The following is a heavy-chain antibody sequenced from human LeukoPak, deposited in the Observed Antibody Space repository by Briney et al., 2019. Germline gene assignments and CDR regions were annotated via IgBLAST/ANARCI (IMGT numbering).Heavy chain of an antibody. CDR3: ARNYIGELAFDY. J-gene: IGHJ4*02. D-gene: IGHD3-10*01. CDR2: ISSSGSTI. Sequence: GGSLRPSCAASGFTFSSYEMNWVRQAPGKGLEWVSYISSSGSTIYYADSVKGRFTISRDNAKNSLYLQMNSLRAEDTAVYYCARNYIGELAFDYWGQGTLVTVSS. V-gene: IGHV3-48*03. CDR1: GFTFSSYE.